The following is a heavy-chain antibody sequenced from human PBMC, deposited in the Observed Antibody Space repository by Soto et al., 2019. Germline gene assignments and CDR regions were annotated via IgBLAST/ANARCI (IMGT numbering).Heavy chain of an antibody. Sequence: EVQLVESGGGLVKPGGSLRLSCAASGFTFSNAWMSWVRQAPGKGLEWVGRIKSKTDGGTTDYAAPVKGRFTISRDDSKNTLYLQMNSLKTDDTAVDYCTTGPRIAAAGKVDYWGQGTLVTVSS. CDR2: IKSKTDGGTT. CDR3: TTGPRIAAAGKVDY. V-gene: IGHV3-15*01. CDR1: GFTFSNAW. J-gene: IGHJ4*02. D-gene: IGHD6-13*01.